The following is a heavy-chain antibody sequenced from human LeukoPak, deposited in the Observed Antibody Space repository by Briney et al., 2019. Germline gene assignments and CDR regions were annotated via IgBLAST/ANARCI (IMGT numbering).Heavy chain of an antibody. Sequence: SVKVSCKASGYNFITYGFSWVRQAPGQGLEWMGGIIPIFGTANYAQKFQGRVTITTDESTSTAYMELSSLRSEDTAVYYCARGLYSSSWPTPAGYWGQGTLVTVSP. D-gene: IGHD6-13*01. CDR2: IIPIFGTA. V-gene: IGHV1-69*05. CDR1: GYNFITYG. J-gene: IGHJ4*02. CDR3: ARGLYSSSWPTPAGY.